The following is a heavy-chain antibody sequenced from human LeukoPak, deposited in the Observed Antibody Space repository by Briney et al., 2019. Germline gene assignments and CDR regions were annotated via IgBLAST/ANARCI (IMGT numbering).Heavy chain of an antibody. CDR2: INHSGST. V-gene: IGHV4-34*01. J-gene: IGHJ4*02. CDR3: ARVPQRSIAVAGTSPFVDY. CDR1: GGSFSGYY. Sequence: PSETLSLTCAVYGGSFSGYYWSWIRQPPGKGLEWIGEINHSGSTNYNPSLKSRVTISVDTSKNQFSLKLSSVTAADTAVYYCARVPQRSIAVAGTSPFVDYWGRGTLVTVSS. D-gene: IGHD6-19*01.